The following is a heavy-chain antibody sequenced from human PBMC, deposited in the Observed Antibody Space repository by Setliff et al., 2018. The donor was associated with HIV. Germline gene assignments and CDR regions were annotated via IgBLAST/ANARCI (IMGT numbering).Heavy chain of an antibody. J-gene: IGHJ6*03. CDR1: GYTFTSYD. V-gene: IGHV1-8*02. CDR2: MNPNSGSS. D-gene: IGHD3-10*01. CDR3: ARAESLGWFYNYMDV. Sequence: ASVKVSCKTSGYTFTSYDINWMRQATGQGPEWMGWMNPNSGSSGSAQKLQGRVTMTRDTSISTAYMDLSSLRYDDTAVYFCARAESLGWFYNYMDVWGKGTTVTVSS.